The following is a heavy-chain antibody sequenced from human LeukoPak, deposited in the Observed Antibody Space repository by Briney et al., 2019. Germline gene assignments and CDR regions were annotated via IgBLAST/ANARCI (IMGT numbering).Heavy chain of an antibody. CDR3: ARDPARYLDWLFPYLDF. V-gene: IGHV3-30*04. Sequence: PGGSLRLSCAASGFTFSSYAMHWVRQAPGKGLDWVAIISYDGNNKYYADSVKGRFTISRDNSKNTLFLQMNSLRAEDTAVYYCARDPARYLDWLFPYLDFWGQGSLVTVSS. D-gene: IGHD3-9*01. J-gene: IGHJ4*02. CDR2: ISYDGNNK. CDR1: GFTFSSYA.